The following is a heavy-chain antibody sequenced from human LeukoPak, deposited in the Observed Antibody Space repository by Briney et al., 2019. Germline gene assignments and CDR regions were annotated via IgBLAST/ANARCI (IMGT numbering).Heavy chain of an antibody. CDR2: IWYDGSNK. J-gene: IGHJ4*02. D-gene: IGHD6-13*01. V-gene: IGHV3-33*06. Sequence: GGSLRLSCAASGFTFSSYGMHWVRQAPGKGLEWVAVIWYDGSNKYYADSVKGRFSISRDNSKNTLYLQMNSLRAEDTAVYYCAKAPGMYSSSPGDHWGQGTLVTVSS. CDR1: GFTFSSYG. CDR3: AKAPGMYSSSPGDH.